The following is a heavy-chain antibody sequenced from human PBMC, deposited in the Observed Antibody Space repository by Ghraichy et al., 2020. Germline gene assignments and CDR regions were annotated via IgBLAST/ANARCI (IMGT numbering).Heavy chain of an antibody. V-gene: IGHV3-15*01. D-gene: IGHD3-3*01. CDR3: TTDPSVPYYDFWSGYYAMIDY. CDR1: GFTFSNAW. J-gene: IGHJ4*02. CDR2: IKSKTDGGTT. Sequence: GGSLRLSCAASGFTFSNAWMSWVRQAPGKGLEWVGRIKSKTDGGTTDYAAPVKGRFTISRDDSKNTLYLQMNSLKTEDTAVYYCTTDPSVPYYDFWSGYYAMIDYWGQGTLVTVSS.